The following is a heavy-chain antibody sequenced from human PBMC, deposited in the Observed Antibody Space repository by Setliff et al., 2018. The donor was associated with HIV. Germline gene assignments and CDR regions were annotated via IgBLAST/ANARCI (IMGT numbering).Heavy chain of an antibody. V-gene: IGHV3-11*06. CDR1: GFTFSDHY. D-gene: IGHD2-2*01. CDR3: VKDEEYIGVVSATMNMPGYYHYYYMDV. CDR2: ISGGSTSHM. Sequence: PGGSLRLSCAASGFTFSDHYMSWIRQAPGKGLEWVSYISGGSTSHMNYADSVKGRFTISRDNAKNSLYLQMNSLRAEDTAVYYCVKDEEYIGVVSATMNMPGYYHYYYMDVWGKGSTVTVSS. J-gene: IGHJ6*03.